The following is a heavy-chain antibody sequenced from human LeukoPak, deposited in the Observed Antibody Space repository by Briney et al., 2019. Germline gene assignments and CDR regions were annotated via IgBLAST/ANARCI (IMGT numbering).Heavy chain of an antibody. J-gene: IGHJ4*02. Sequence: GGSLRLSCAASGFTFSSYWMSWVRQAPGKGLEWVANIKQDRSEKYYVDSVKGRFTISRDNAKNSLYLQMNSLRAEDTAVYYCARGYDDGGSPLNFDYWGQGTLVTVSS. CDR2: IKQDRSEK. V-gene: IGHV3-7*03. D-gene: IGHD4/OR15-4a*01. CDR3: ARGYDDGGSPLNFDY. CDR1: GFTFSSYW.